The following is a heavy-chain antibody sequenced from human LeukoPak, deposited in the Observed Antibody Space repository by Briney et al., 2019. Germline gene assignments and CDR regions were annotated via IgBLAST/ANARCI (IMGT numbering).Heavy chain of an antibody. CDR3: ARPPRDLVSAAPFPY. CDR1: GYTFTGYY. V-gene: IGHV1-2*02. CDR2: IFPHSGDT. D-gene: IGHD5/OR15-5a*01. J-gene: IGHJ1*01. Sequence: ASVKVSCKASGYTFTGYYIHWVRQAPGEGLEWAGWIFPHSGDTYYAQKFHGRVAMTTDTSINTAYMELSSLKSDDTGVYFCARPPRDLVSAAPFPYWGQGTLVTVSS.